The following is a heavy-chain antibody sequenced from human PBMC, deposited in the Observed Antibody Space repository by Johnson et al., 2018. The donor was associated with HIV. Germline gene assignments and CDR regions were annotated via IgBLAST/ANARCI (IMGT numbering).Heavy chain of an antibody. V-gene: IGHV3-53*01. Sequence: VQLVESGGGLIQPGGSLRLSCAASGFIVSTNYMSWVRQAPGKGLEWVSVIYNDDSTYYADSVKGRFTISRDISKNTLSLQMNSLRAEDTAVYYCAKYKENWNYSAFDIWGQGTMVTVSS. CDR3: AKYKENWNYSAFDI. J-gene: IGHJ3*02. D-gene: IGHD1-7*01. CDR2: IYNDDST. CDR1: GFIVSTNY.